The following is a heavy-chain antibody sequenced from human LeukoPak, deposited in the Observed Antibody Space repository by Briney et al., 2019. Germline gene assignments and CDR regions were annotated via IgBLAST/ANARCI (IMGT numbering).Heavy chain of an antibody. CDR2: IRGKTDGGTA. CDR3: TTVGPPRN. J-gene: IGHJ4*02. CDR1: GFTFSSFG. Sequence: PGGSLRLSCAASGFTFSSFGMSWVRQAPGKGLEWVGRIRGKTDGGTADYAAPVKGRFTISRDDSKNTLYLEMNSLQSEDTAVYYCTTVGPPRNWGQGTLVTVSS. V-gene: IGHV3-15*01.